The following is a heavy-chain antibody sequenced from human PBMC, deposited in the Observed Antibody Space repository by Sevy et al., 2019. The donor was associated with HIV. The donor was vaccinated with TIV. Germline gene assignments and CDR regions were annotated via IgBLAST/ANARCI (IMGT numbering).Heavy chain of an antibody. J-gene: IGHJ4*02. V-gene: IGHV1-69*13. CDR1: GGTFRSSI. D-gene: IGHD2-21*02. Sequence: ASVKVSCKASGGTFRSSIISWVRQAPGQGLEWMGGIIPMSGTTSNTQKLQGRVTMTADESTSTAYLELSSLRSEDMAVYYCASVRPCGGDCYFFDSWGQGTLVTVSS. CDR2: IIPMSGTT. CDR3: ASVRPCGGDCYFFDS.